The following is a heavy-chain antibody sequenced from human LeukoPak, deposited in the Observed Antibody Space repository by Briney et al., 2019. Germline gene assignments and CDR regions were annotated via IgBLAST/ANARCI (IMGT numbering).Heavy chain of an antibody. CDR1: GFTFSDYY. V-gene: IGHV3-11*04. CDR2: INSSGSTI. D-gene: IGHD3-16*01. CDR3: ASEATFGGVINGFDP. J-gene: IGHJ5*02. Sequence: PGGSLRLSCAASGFTFSDYYMSWIRQAPGKGLEWVSYINSSGSTIYYADSVKGRITISRDNAKNSLYLQMNSLRAEDTAVYYCASEATFGGVINGFDPWGQGTLVTVSS.